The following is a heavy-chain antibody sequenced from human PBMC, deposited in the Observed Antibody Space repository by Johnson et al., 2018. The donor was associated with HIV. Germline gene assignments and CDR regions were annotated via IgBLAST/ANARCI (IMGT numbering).Heavy chain of an antibody. V-gene: IGHV3-30-3*01. CDR2: ISYDGNNT. CDR1: GFTFSSYA. CDR3: AREATYSSSWYHDVFDI. J-gene: IGHJ3*02. Sequence: QVQLVESGGGVVQPGRSLRLSCAASGFTFSSYALHWVRQAPGKGLEWVAVISYDGNNTYYADSVKGRFTISRDDSKNTLYLQMNSQRAEDTAVYYCAREATYSSSWYHDVFDIWGQGTMVTVSS. D-gene: IGHD6-13*01.